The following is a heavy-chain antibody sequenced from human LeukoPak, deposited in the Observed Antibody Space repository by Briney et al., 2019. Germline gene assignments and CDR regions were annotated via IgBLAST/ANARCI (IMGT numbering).Heavy chain of an antibody. D-gene: IGHD3-10*01. V-gene: IGHV3-48*03. J-gene: IGHJ4*02. CDR3: TRLGYYGSGSYFDY. CDR2: ISSNGNTI. CDR1: VFTFRCSE. Sequence: GGSLRLSCAASVFTFRCSERNWVRQAPGKGLEWVSYISSNGNTIYYADSVEGRFTISRDYAKNSLYLQMNSLRAEDTAVYYCTRLGYYGSGSYFDYWGQGTLVTVSS.